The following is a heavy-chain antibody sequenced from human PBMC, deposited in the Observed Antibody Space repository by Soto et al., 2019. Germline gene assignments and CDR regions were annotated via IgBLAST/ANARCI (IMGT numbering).Heavy chain of an antibody. CDR3: ASPLGYGSAFDI. CDR1: GFTFDDYA. CDR2: ISGDGGST. Sequence: LSLTCAASGFTFDDYAMHWVRQAPGKGLEWVSLISGDGGSTYYADSVKGRFTISRDNSKNSLYLQMNSLRTEDTALYYCASPLGYGSAFDIWGQGTMVTVSS. D-gene: IGHD5-12*01. J-gene: IGHJ3*02. V-gene: IGHV3-43*02.